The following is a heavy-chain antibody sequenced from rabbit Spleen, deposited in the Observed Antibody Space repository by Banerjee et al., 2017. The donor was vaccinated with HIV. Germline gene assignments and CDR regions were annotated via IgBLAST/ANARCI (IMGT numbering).Heavy chain of an antibody. D-gene: IGHD6-1*01. CDR1: GFDFSSYY. CDR2: FDPVFGST. J-gene: IGHJ6*01. V-gene: IGHV1S7*01. Sequence: QLVESGGGLVQPGGSLKVSCIASGFDFSSYYMSWVRQAPGKGLEWIGYFDPVFGSTYYASWVNGRFTISSHNAQNTVFLQMNSLTVADTATYFCARSYSGNGYVHDLWGPGTLVTVS. CDR3: ARSYSGNGYVHDL.